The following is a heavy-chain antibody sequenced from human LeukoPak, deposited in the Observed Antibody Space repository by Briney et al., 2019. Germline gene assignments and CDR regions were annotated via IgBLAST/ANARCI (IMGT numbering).Heavy chain of an antibody. J-gene: IGHJ6*03. CDR2: INPNSGGT. D-gene: IGHD2-15*01. V-gene: IGHV1-2*02. CDR1: GYTFTGYY. Sequence: ASVKVSCKASGYTFTGYYMHWVRQAPGQGLEWMGWINPNSGGTSYAQKFQGRVTMTRDTSTSTVYMELSSLRSEDTAVYYCARGGYCSGGSCYSSHYYYYYMDVWGKGTTVTISS. CDR3: ARGGYCSGGSCYSSHYYYYYMDV.